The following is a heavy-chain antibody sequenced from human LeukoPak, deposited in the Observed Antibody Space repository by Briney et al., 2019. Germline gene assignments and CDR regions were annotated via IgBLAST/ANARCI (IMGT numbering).Heavy chain of an antibody. CDR1: GYTFTSYY. Sequence: GASVTVSFKASGYTFTSYYMHWVRQAPGQGLEWMGIINPSGGSTSYAQKFQGRDTMTSDTSTSTVYMALSSLRSEDTAVYYCARATYYYASSDYYPSYGMDVWGQGTTVTVSS. V-gene: IGHV1-46*01. J-gene: IGHJ6*02. CDR3: ARATYYYASSDYYPSYGMDV. D-gene: IGHD3-22*01. CDR2: INPSGGST.